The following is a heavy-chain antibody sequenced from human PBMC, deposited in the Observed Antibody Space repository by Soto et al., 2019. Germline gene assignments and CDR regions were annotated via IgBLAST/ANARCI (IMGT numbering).Heavy chain of an antibody. Sequence: QVQLVESGGGVVQPGRSLRLSCAASGFTFSSYGMHWVRQAPGKGLEWVAVISYDGSNKYYADSVKGRFTISRDNSKNTLYLQMNSLRAEDTAVYYCAKSTYCSGGSCIDYWGQGTLVTVSS. CDR3: AKSTYCSGGSCIDY. V-gene: IGHV3-30*18. CDR2: ISYDGSNK. CDR1: GFTFSSYG. D-gene: IGHD2-15*01. J-gene: IGHJ4*02.